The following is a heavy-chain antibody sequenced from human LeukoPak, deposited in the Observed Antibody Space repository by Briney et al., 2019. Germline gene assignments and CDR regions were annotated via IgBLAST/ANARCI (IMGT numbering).Heavy chain of an antibody. V-gene: IGHV4-31*03. Sequence: SETLSLTCTVSAGSISSGGYYWSWIRQRPGKGLEWIGYIYYSGTTYYNPSLKSRVTISVDTSKNQFSLKLSSATAADTAVYYGARGIAAAGNGDYFDYWGQGTLVTVSS. CDR3: ARGIAAAGNGDYFDY. CDR2: IYYSGTT. J-gene: IGHJ4*02. D-gene: IGHD6-13*01. CDR1: AGSISSGGYY.